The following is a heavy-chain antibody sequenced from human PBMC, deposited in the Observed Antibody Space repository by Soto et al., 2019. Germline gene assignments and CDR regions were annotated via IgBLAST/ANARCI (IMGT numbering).Heavy chain of an antibody. CDR2: IKSKTDGGTT. CDR3: TTDPSGTELTPERRFDY. D-gene: IGHD1-7*01. Sequence: GGSLRLSCAASGFTFSNAWMNWVRQAPGKGLEWVGRIKSKTDGGTTDYAAPVKGRFTISRDDSKNTLYLQMNSLKTEDTAVYYCTTDPSGTELTPERRFDYWGQGTLVTVSS. J-gene: IGHJ4*02. CDR1: GFTFSNAW. V-gene: IGHV3-15*07.